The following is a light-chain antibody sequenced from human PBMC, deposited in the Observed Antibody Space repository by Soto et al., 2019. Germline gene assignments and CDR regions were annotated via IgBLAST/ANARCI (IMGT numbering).Light chain of an antibody. V-gene: IGLV1-51*01. CDR1: ISNIGNNF. CDR2: VNN. CDR3: GAWDYGLTAMN. Sequence: QSMLTQPPSMSAAPGQKVYIPCSGSISNIGNNFVSWYQQFPGTAPKLLIYVNNKRPSGIPDRFSGSKSGTSATLGITGLQTGDEAIYYCGAWDYGLTAMNFGGGTQLTVL. J-gene: IGLJ2*01.